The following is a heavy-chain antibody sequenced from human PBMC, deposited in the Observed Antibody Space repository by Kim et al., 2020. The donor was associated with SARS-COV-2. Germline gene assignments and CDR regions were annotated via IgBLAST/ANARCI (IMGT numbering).Heavy chain of an antibody. V-gene: IGHV1-69*13. J-gene: IGHJ4*02. Sequence: SVKVSCKASGGTFSSYAISWVRQAPGQGLEWMGGIIPIFGTANYAQKFQGRVTITADESTSTAYMELSSLRSEDTAVYYCSSIDAGTSDYWGQGTLVTVSS. CDR1: GGTFSSYA. CDR2: IIPIFGTA. CDR3: SSIDAGTSDY. D-gene: IGHD1-1*01.